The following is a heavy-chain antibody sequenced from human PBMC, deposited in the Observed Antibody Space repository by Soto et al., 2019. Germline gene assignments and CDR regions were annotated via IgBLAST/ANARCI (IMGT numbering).Heavy chain of an antibody. V-gene: IGHV3-7*03. D-gene: IGHD3-10*01. CDR3: AKWIVRGSGSYGGNI. Sequence: GGSLRLSCAASGFTFSSYWMSWVRQAPGKGLEWVANIKQDGSEKYYVDSVKGRFTISRDNSKNTLYLQMNSLRAEDTAVYYCAKWIVRGSGSYGGNIWGQGTMVTVSS. CDR1: GFTFSSYW. J-gene: IGHJ3*02. CDR2: IKQDGSEK.